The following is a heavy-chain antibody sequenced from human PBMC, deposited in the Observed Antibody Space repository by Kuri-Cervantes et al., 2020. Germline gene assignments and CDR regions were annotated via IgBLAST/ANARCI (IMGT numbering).Heavy chain of an antibody. V-gene: IGHV1-46*01. CDR3: SSGGYDTSGFDY. CDR2: INTSGGST. Sequence: ASVKVSCKASGYTFTSYSMHWVRQAHGQGLEGMGIINTSGGSTNYAEKFQGRVTMTRDTSTSTVYMELSSLRSEDTAVYCCSSGGYDTSGFDYWGQGTLVTVSS. J-gene: IGHJ4*02. CDR1: GYTFTSYS. D-gene: IGHD3-22*01.